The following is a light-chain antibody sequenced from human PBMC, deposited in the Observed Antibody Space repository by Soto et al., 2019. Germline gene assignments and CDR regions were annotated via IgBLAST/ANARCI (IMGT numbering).Light chain of an antibody. Sequence: QSALTQPASVSGSPGLSIAISCTGTSSDVGGYNSVSWYQQHPGKAPKLMIYDVSNRPSGVSNRFSGSKSDNTASLTISGLQAEDEGDYYCSSYTTGGSYVFGTGTKVTVL. J-gene: IGLJ1*01. CDR1: SSDVGGYNS. CDR3: SSYTTGGSYV. CDR2: DVS. V-gene: IGLV2-14*01.